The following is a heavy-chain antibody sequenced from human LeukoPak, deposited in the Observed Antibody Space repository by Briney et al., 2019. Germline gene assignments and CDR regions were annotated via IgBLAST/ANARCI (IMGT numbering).Heavy chain of an antibody. J-gene: IGHJ4*02. D-gene: IGHD3-10*01. CDR1: GYSFTSYW. CDR2: IYPGDSDT. V-gene: IGHV5-51*01. Sequence: GESLKISCKGSGYSFTSYWIGWVRQMPGKGLEWMGIIYPGDSDTRYSLSFQGQVTISADKSISTAYLQWSSLKASDTAMYYCARHGGKGSGSLPLDYWGQGTLVTVSS. CDR3: ARHGGKGSGSLPLDY.